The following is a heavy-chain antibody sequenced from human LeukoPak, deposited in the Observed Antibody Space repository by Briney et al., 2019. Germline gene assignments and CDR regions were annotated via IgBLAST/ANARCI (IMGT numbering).Heavy chain of an antibody. D-gene: IGHD1-26*01. CDR2: ISYDGSNK. Sequence: GGSLRLSCAASGFTFSSYGMHWVRQTPGKGLEWVAVISYDGSNKYYADSVKGRFTISRDNSKNTLYLQMNSLRAEDTAVYYCAKFNSGSHFDYWGQGTLVTVSS. V-gene: IGHV3-30*18. CDR3: AKFNSGSHFDY. J-gene: IGHJ4*02. CDR1: GFTFSSYG.